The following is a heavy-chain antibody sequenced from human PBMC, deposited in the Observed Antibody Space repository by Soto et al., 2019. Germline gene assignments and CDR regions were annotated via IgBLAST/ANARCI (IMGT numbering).Heavy chain of an antibody. CDR1: GFTFSSYA. CDR2: ISYDGSNK. J-gene: IGHJ4*02. CDR3: ARETGGQYYDSSGQLGY. V-gene: IGHV3-30-3*01. D-gene: IGHD3-22*01. Sequence: QVQLVESGGGVVQPGRSLRLSCAASGFTFSSYAMHWVRQAPGKGLEWVAVISYDGSNKYYADSVKGRFTISRDNSKNTLYLQMNSLRAEDTAVYYCARETGGQYYDSSGQLGYWGQGTLVTVSS.